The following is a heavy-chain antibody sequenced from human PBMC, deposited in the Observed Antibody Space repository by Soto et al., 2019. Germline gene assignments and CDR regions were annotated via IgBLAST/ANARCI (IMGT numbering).Heavy chain of an antibody. CDR2: IYYSGRT. CDR1: DGSISSSSDY. D-gene: IGHD3-10*01. CDR3: ARHGISIVRGVSEGYGIDV. Sequence: ETPSLTWSVADGSISSSSDYWGRNRQPTGKGLEWIGSIYYSGRTYYNPSHNRRVTISVDTSKNQFSLNLSPVTGAGKAGYYCARHGISIVRGVSEGYGIDVWGQGTTVTVSS. V-gene: IGHV4-39*01. J-gene: IGHJ6*02.